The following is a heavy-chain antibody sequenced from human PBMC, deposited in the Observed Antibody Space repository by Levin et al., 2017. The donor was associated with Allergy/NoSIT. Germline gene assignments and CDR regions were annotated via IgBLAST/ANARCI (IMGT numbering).Heavy chain of an antibody. D-gene: IGHD6-19*01. J-gene: IGHJ6*02. CDR2: ISAYNGNT. CDR3: ARLTGIAVAGTTHYGMDV. V-gene: IGHV1-18*01. CDR1: GYTFTSYG. Sequence: GESLKISCKASGYTFTSYGISWVRQAPGQGLEWMGWISAYNGNTNYAQKLQGRVTMTTDTSTSTAYMELRSLRSDDTAVYYCARLTGIAVAGTTHYGMDVWGQGTTVTVSS.